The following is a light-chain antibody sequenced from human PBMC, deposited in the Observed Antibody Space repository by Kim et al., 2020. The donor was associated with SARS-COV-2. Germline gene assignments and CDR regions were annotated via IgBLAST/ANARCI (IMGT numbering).Light chain of an antibody. CDR2: WAS. J-gene: IGKJ1*01. CDR1: QSVLFNSNNKNY. CDR3: QQYYGTPPT. Sequence: DIVMTQSPDSLAVSLGERATINCRSSQSVLFNSNNKNYLAWYQQTPGQPPKLLISWASTRESGVPDRFSGSGSGTYFTLTISSLQAEDVAVYYCQQYYGTPPTFGQGTKVDIK. V-gene: IGKV4-1*01.